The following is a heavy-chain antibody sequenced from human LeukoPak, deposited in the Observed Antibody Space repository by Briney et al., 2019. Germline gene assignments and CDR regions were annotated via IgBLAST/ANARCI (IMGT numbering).Heavy chain of an antibody. Sequence: GGSLRLSCAASGFTFSSYSMNWVRQAPGKGLEWVSSISSSSTYIYYADSVKGRFTISRDNAKNSLYLQMNSLRAEDTAVYYCARDLKTTVTTNFDYWGQGTLVTVSS. CDR3: ARDLKTTVTTNFDY. D-gene: IGHD4-17*01. J-gene: IGHJ4*02. CDR1: GFTFSSYS. CDR2: ISSSSTYI. V-gene: IGHV3-21*01.